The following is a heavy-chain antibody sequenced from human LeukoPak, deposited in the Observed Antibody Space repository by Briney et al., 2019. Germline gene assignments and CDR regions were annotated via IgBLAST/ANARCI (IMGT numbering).Heavy chain of an antibody. D-gene: IGHD6-19*01. CDR2: INPNSGGT. V-gene: IGHV1-2*02. Sequence: ASAKVSCKASGYTFTGYYMHWVRQAPGQGLEWMGWINPNSGGTNYAQKFQGRVTMTRDTSISTAYMELSRLRSDDTAVYYCAREETESSGWYGPIDYWGQGTLVTVSS. CDR1: GYTFTGYY. J-gene: IGHJ4*02. CDR3: AREETESSGWYGPIDY.